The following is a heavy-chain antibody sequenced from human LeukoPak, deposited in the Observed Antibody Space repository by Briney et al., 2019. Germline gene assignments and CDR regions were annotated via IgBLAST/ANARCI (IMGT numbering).Heavy chain of an antibody. V-gene: IGHV3-21*01. J-gene: IGHJ4*02. CDR2: ISSSSSYI. CDR1: GFTFSSYS. D-gene: IGHD4-17*01. Sequence: GGSLRLSCAASGFTFSSYSMNWVRQAPGKGLEWVSSISSSSSYIYYADSVKGRFTISRDNSKNTLYLQMNSLRAEDTAVYYCASSRLRSNTQFDYWGQGTLVTVSS. CDR3: ASSRLRSNTQFDY.